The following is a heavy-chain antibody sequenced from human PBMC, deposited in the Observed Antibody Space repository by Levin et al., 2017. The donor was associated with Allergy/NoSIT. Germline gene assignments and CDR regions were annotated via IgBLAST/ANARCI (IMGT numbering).Heavy chain of an antibody. J-gene: IGHJ4*02. CDR1: GGSISSSSYY. V-gene: IGHV4-39*01. CDR3: AIRGYSYGVIFDY. Sequence: PSETLSLTCTVSGGSISSSSYYWGWIRQPPGKGLEWIGSIYYSGSTYYNPSLKSRVTISVDTSKNQFSLKLSSVTAADTAVYYCAIRGYSYGVIFDYWGQGTLVTVSS. CDR2: IYYSGST. D-gene: IGHD5-18*01.